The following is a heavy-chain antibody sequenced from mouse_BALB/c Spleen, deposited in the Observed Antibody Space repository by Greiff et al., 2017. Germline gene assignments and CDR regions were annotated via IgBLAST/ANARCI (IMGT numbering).Heavy chain of an antibody. J-gene: IGHJ4*01. V-gene: IGHV14-1*02. Sequence: VQLQQSGAELVRPGASVKLSCTASGFNIKDYYMHWVKQRPEQGLEWIGWIDPENGNTIYDPKFQGKASITADTSSNTAYLQLSSLTSEDTAVYYCARYGLAMDYWGQGTSVTVSS. D-gene: IGHD1-1*02. CDR3: ARYGLAMDY. CDR2: IDPENGNT. CDR1: GFNIKDYY.